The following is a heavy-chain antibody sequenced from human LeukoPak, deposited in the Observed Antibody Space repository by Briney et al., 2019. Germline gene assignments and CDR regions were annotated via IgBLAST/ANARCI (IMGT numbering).Heavy chain of an antibody. Sequence: PGGSLRLSCAASGFTFSSYGMHWVRQAPGKGLEWVAFIRYDGSNKYYADSVKGRFTISRDNPKNTLYLQMDSLRPDDTAVYYCAKVYNDYVWGTYVFDYFDYWGQGTLVTVSS. V-gene: IGHV3-30*02. CDR3: AKVYNDYVWGTYVFDYFDY. CDR2: IRYDGSNK. CDR1: GFTFSSYG. J-gene: IGHJ4*02. D-gene: IGHD3-16*01.